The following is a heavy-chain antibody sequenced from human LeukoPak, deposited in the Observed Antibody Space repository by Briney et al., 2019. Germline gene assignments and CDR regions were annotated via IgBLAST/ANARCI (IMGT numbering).Heavy chain of an antibody. V-gene: IGHV3-23*01. CDR1: GFTFSSYA. Sequence: GGSLRLSCAASGFTFSSYAMTWVRRAPGKGLELVSAISASGGHAYYADSVKGRFTISGDNSQNTPYLQMNSLRVEDTAVYYCAKDISGSYFPRYSFDYWGQGTLVTVSS. CDR2: ISASGGHA. CDR3: AKDISGSYFPRYSFDY. D-gene: IGHD1-26*01. J-gene: IGHJ4*02.